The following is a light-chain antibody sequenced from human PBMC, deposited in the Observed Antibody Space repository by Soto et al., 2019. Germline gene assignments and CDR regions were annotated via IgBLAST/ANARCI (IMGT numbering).Light chain of an antibody. Sequence: QLVLTQSPSASASLGASVKLTCTLSSGHSSYAIAWHQQQPEKGPRYLMKLNSDGSHSKGDGIPDRFSGSSSGAERYLTISSLQSEDEADYYCQTWGIRGVFGGGTTLTVL. CDR3: QTWGIRGV. J-gene: IGLJ2*01. CDR1: SGHSSYA. CDR2: LNSDGSH. V-gene: IGLV4-69*01.